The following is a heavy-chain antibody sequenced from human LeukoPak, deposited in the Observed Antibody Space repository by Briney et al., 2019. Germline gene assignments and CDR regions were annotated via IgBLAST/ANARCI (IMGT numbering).Heavy chain of an antibody. V-gene: IGHV1-46*01. J-gene: IGHJ3*02. CDR2: INPSGGST. CDR3: ARGDIVVVTAIPYAFDI. CDR1: GYTFTSYY. Sequence: GASVKVSCKASGYTFTSYYIHWVRQAPGQGLEWMGIINPSGGSTSYAQKFQGRVTMTRDTSTSTVYMELSSLRSEDTAVYYCARGDIVVVTAIPYAFDIWGQGTMVTVSS. D-gene: IGHD2-21*02.